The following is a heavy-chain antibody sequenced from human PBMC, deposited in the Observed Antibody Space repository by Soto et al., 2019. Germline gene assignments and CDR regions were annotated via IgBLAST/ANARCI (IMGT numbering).Heavy chain of an antibody. Sequence: GASLKVSCKASGYTFTSYGISWVRRAPGQGLEWMGWISAYNGNTNYAQKLQGRVTMTTDTSTSTAYMELRSLRSDDTAVYYCARDRPRPAVYYYYGMDVWGQGTTVTVSS. CDR1: GYTFTSYG. J-gene: IGHJ6*02. CDR3: ARDRPRPAVYYYYGMDV. V-gene: IGHV1-18*01. CDR2: ISAYNGNT.